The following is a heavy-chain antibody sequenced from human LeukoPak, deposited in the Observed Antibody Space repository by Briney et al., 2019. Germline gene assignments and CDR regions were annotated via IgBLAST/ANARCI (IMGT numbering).Heavy chain of an antibody. D-gene: IGHD3-10*01. J-gene: IGHJ6*03. CDR3: ARGPDYYGSGRQGDYYYYYMDV. CDR1: GFTFSSYS. Sequence: GGSLRLSCAASGFTFSSYSMNWVRQAPGKGLEWVSYISSSSTIYYADSVKGRFTISRDNAKNSLYLQMNSLRAEDTAVYYCARGPDYYGSGRQGDYYYYYMDVWGKGTTVTVSS. CDR2: ISSSSTI. V-gene: IGHV3-48*01.